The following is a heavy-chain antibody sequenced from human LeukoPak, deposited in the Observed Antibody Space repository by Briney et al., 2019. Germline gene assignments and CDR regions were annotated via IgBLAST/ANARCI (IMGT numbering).Heavy chain of an antibody. D-gene: IGHD2-15*01. CDR1: GGSISSSDFY. Sequence: SETLSLICSVSGGSISSSDFYWGWIRQPPGKGLEWIGSVYYSGSTYSNPSLKSRVTISVDTSKNQFSLKMGSVTASDTAEYYCARRSGGAFDIWGQGTMVTVSP. J-gene: IGHJ3*02. V-gene: IGHV4-39*01. CDR3: ARRSGGAFDI. CDR2: VYYSGST.